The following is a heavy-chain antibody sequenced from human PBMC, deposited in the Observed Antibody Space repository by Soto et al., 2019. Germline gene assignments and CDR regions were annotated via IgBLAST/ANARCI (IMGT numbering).Heavy chain of an antibody. J-gene: IGHJ6*02. D-gene: IGHD6-13*01. V-gene: IGHV4-34*01. Sequence: QVQLQQWGAGLLKPSETLSLTCAVYGGSFSGYYWSWIRQPPGKGLEWIGEINHSGSTNYNPSLRGRVTISVDTSKSQFSLRLSSVTAADTAVYYCARGRSWYGMDVWGQGTTVTVSS. CDR2: INHSGST. CDR3: ARGRSWYGMDV. CDR1: GGSFSGYY.